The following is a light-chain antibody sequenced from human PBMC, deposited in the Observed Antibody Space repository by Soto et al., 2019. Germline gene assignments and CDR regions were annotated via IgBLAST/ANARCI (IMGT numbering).Light chain of an antibody. V-gene: IGLV4-69*01. CDR2: LNSDGSH. CDR3: QTWGTGIVV. Sequence: QSVLTQSPSASASLGASVKLTCTLSSGHSRYAIAWHQQQPEKGPRYLMKLNSDGSHSKGDGIPDRLSGSSSGAERYLTISSLQSEDEADYYCQTWGTGIVVFGGGTKLTVL. CDR1: SGHSRYA. J-gene: IGLJ2*01.